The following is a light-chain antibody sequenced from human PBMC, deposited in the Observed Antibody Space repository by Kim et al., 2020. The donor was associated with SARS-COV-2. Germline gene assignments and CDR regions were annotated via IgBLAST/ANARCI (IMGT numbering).Light chain of an antibody. Sequence: VSVSPGQTAWITCSGESLSNQYLYWYQHKPGQAPVLVIYNDTERPSGIPERFSGSSSGTLTISGVQAEDEADYYCQSADNSGTYPVFGGGTKVTVL. V-gene: IGLV3-25*03. CDR2: NDT. J-gene: IGLJ2*01. CDR1: SLSNQY. CDR3: QSADNSGTYPV.